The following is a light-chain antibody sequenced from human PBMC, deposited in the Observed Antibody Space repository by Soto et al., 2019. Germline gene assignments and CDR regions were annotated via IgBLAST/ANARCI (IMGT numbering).Light chain of an antibody. CDR2: GAS. J-gene: IGKJ1*01. CDR1: QSVSTNF. V-gene: IGKV3-20*01. Sequence: ENVLTQSPGTLSLSPGEGATLSCRASQSVSTNFFAWYQQKPGQAPRLLIYGASTRATGIPDRFSGSGSGTDFTLTISRLEPEDFAVYYCQQYGRTSWTFGQGTKVEIK. CDR3: QQYGRTSWT.